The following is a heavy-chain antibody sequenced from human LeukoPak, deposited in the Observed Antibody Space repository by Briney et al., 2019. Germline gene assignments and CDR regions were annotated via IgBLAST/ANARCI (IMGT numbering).Heavy chain of an antibody. CDR2: INPRGGST. J-gene: IGHJ6*03. CDR1: GYAFINYY. D-gene: IGHD6-6*01. CDR3: ARGESIAARGGYYYYYMDV. Sequence: GASVKVSCKASGYAFINYYMQWVRQAPGQGLEWMGIINPRGGSTSYAQKFQGRVTMTRDMSTSTFYMELSSLRSEDTAVYYCARGESIAARGGYYYYYMDVWGKGTTVSVSS. V-gene: IGHV1-46*01.